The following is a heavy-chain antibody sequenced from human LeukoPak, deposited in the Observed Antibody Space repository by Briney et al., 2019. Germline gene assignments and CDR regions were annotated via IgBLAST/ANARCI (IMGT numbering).Heavy chain of an antibody. J-gene: IGHJ6*03. V-gene: IGHV4-59*02. CDR1: GGSVSDYY. CDR3: ARDSAHCSGGSCYSNYYYMDV. Sequence: SETLSLTCTISGGSVSDYYWSWIRQSPGKGLEWIGYIYHTGSTSYSPSLKSRVTISVDTSKNQFSLKLSSVTAADTAVYYCARDSAHCSGGSCYSNYYYMDVWGKGTTVTVSS. D-gene: IGHD2-15*01. CDR2: IYHTGST.